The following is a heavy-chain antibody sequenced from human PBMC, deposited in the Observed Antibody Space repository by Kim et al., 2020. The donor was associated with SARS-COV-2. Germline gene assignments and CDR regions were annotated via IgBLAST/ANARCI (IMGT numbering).Heavy chain of an antibody. J-gene: IGHJ4*02. D-gene: IGHD6-19*01. Sequence: DSVKGRFTISRDNAKNSLYLQMNSLRAEDTAVYYCTRVYLSSGWYVGSDYWGQGTLVTVSS. V-gene: IGHV3-48*03. CDR3: TRVYLSSGWYVGSDY.